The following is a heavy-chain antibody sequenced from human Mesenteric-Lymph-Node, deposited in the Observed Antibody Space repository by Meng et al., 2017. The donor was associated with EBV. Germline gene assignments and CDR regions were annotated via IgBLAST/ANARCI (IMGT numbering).Heavy chain of an antibody. CDR2: IYHSGST. V-gene: IGHV4-4*02. J-gene: IGHJ5*02. CDR1: GGSISSTNW. Sequence: QVRRQTSAPGLVKPSGTLALTAPVSGGSISSTNWWSWVRQPPGKGLEWIGEIYHSGSTNYNPSLKSRVTISLDKSKNQFSLKLSSVTAADTAVYYCARVDYYDSSSLFDPWGQGTLVTVSS. CDR3: ARVDYYDSSSLFDP. D-gene: IGHD3-22*01.